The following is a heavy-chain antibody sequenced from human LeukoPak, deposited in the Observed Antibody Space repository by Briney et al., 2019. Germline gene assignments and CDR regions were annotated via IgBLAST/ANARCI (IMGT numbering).Heavy chain of an antibody. V-gene: IGHV1-18*01. CDR1: GYTFTNYG. CDR2: VSAYGDNT. CDR3: ARDCIGCHGFDH. Sequence: ASVKVSCKTSGYTFTNYGITWVRQAPGQGLERMGWVSAYGDNTNYVQKVQGRVTMTTDTSTSTAYMELRSLRFDDTAVYYCARDCIGCHGFDHWGQGTLVTVSS. J-gene: IGHJ4*02. D-gene: IGHD2-15*01.